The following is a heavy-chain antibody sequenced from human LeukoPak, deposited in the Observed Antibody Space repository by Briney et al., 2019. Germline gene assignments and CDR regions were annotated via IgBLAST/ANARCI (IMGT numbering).Heavy chain of an antibody. CDR1: GGSISSYY. D-gene: IGHD3-10*01. V-gene: IGHV4-59*08. CDR3: ARIGNYDSGSSIGMDV. CDR2: IYYSGST. J-gene: IGHJ6*02. Sequence: PSETLSLTCTVSGGSISSYYWSWIRQPPGKGLEWIGYIYYSGSTNYNPSLKSRVTISVDTSKNQFSLKLSSVTAADTAVYYCARIGNYDSGSSIGMDVWGQGTTVTVSS.